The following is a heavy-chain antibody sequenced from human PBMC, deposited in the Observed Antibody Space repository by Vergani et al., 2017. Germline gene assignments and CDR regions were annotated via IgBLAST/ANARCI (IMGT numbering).Heavy chain of an antibody. D-gene: IGHD6-13*01. CDR3: ATEDFSSSWYQ. Sequence: QVQLQESGPGLVKPSETLSLTCTVSGGSISSYYWSWIRQPAGKGLEWIGRIYTSGSTYYNPSLKSRVTISVDTSKDQFSLKLSSVTAADTAVYYCATEDFSSSWYQWGQGTLVTVSS. CDR1: GGSISSYY. CDR2: IYTSGST. J-gene: IGHJ4*02. V-gene: IGHV4-4*07.